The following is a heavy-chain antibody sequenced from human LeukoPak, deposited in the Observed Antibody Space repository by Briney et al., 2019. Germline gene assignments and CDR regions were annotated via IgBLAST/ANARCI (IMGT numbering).Heavy chain of an antibody. J-gene: IGHJ4*02. D-gene: IGHD2-2*01. CDR3: AKAIIVVVPAAGDY. V-gene: IGHV3-30*02. CDR1: GFAFSSYG. Sequence: GGALRLSCAASGFAFSSYGMHWVRQAPGKGLEWVAFIRYDGSNKYYADSVKGRFTISRDNSKNTLYLQMNSLRAEDTAVYYCAKAIIVVVPAAGDYWGQGTLVTVSS. CDR2: IRYDGSNK.